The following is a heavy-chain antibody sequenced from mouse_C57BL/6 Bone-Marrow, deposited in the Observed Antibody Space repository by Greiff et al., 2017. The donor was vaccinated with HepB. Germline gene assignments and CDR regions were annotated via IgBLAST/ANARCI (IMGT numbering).Heavy chain of an antibody. CDR3: AREGGVTLYAMDY. V-gene: IGHV1-77*01. Sequence: LVESGAELVKPGASVKISCKASGYTFTDYYINWVKQRPGQGLEWIGRIYPGDGDTNYNGKFKGKATLTADKSSSTAYMQLSSLTSEDSAVYFCAREGGVTLYAMDYWGQGTSVTVSS. D-gene: IGHD2-2*01. CDR1: GYTFTDYY. J-gene: IGHJ4*01. CDR2: IYPGDGDT.